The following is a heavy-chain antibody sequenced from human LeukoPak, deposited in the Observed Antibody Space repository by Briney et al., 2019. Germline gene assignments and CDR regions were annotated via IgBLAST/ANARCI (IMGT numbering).Heavy chain of an antibody. Sequence: QAGGSLRLSCAASGFTVSSNYMSWVRQAPGKGLEWVSVIYSGGSTYYADSVKGRFTISRDNSKNTLYLQMNSLRAEDTAVYYCARLAMVRGNRYFDYWGQGTLVTVSS. CDR3: ARLAMVRGNRYFDY. D-gene: IGHD3-10*01. V-gene: IGHV3-53*01. J-gene: IGHJ4*02. CDR1: GFTVSSNY. CDR2: IYSGGST.